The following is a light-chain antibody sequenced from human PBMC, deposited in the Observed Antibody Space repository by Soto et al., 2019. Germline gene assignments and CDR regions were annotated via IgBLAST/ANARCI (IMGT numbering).Light chain of an antibody. J-gene: IGKJ3*01. V-gene: IGKV1-5*01. CDR3: QQYNSYAFT. CDR1: QTISNW. Sequence: DIQMTQSPSTLSASVGDRVTITCRASQTISNWLAWYQQKPGKAPKLLIYDAAKLESGVPSRFSGSGSGTEFTLTISSLPPDDFGTYYCQQYNSYAFTFGPGTKVHIK. CDR2: DAA.